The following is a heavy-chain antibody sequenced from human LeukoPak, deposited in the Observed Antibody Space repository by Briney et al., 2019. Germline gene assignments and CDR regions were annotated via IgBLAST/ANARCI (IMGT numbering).Heavy chain of an antibody. D-gene: IGHD3-10*01. CDR3: ARGPDHGGSYYRE. V-gene: IGHV3-23*01. Sequence: QTGGSLRLSCAASGFTFNIYAMSWVRQAPENGLEWVSASSETSRKTYYADPVKGRFTISRDNSKNTLFLQMSSLRVEDPAVYYCARGPDHGGSYYREWGQGTRVTVSS. J-gene: IGHJ4*02. CDR2: SSETSRKT. CDR1: GFTFNIYA.